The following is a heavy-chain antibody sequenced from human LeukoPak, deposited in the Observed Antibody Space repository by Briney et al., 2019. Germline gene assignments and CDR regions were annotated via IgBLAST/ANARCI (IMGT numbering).Heavy chain of an antibody. CDR1: GGSISSSSYY. J-gene: IGHJ4*02. V-gene: IGHV4-39*07. Sequence: PSETLSLTCTVSGGSISSSSYYWRWIRQPPGKGLEWIGSSYYSGSTYYNPSLKSRVTISVDTSKNQFSLKLDSVTAADTAIYYCARRPVAGSRGYIFDYWGQGTLVTVSS. CDR2: SYYSGST. CDR3: ARRPVAGSRGYIFDY. D-gene: IGHD5-18*01.